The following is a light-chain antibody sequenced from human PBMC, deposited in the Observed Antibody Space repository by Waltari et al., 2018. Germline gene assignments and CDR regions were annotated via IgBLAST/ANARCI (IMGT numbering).Light chain of an antibody. CDR1: SSDVGGYNY. J-gene: IGLJ2*01. Sequence: QSALTQPASVSGSPGQSITISCTGTSSDVGGYNYVSWYQQHPGKAPKLMIYDVSNRPSGVSKRFSGSKSGNTASLPISGLQAEDEADYYCSSYTSSSTLLFGGGTKLTVL. V-gene: IGLV2-14*03. CDR3: SSYTSSSTLL. CDR2: DVS.